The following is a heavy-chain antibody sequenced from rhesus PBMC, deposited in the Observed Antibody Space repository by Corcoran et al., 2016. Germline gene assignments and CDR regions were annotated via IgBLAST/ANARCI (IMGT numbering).Heavy chain of an antibody. CDR2: ITYSGST. J-gene: IGHJ4*01. V-gene: IGHV4-122*02. D-gene: IGHD4-29*01. CDR3: ARGTVAADY. CDR1: GYSISSGYY. Sequence: QVQLQESGPGLVKPSETLSLTCAVSGYSISSGYYWSWIRQPPGKGLEWIGYITYSGSTSYNPSLKSRVTISRDTSKNQFSLKLSSVTAADTAVYYCARGTVAADYWGQGVLVTVSS.